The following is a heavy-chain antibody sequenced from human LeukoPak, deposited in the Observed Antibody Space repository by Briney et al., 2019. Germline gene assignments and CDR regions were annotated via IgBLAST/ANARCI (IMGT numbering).Heavy chain of an antibody. V-gene: IGHV1-24*01. J-gene: IGHJ6*03. D-gene: IGHD3-10*01. CDR3: ARGSGQSSTYYMDV. Sequence: ASVKVSCKVSGYTLTELSMHWVRQAPGKGLEWMGGFDHGHGETIYAQKFQGRVTMTEDTSTDTAYMELSSLRSEDTAVYYCARGSGQSSTYYMDVWGKGTTVTVSS. CDR2: FDHGHGET. CDR1: GYTLTELS.